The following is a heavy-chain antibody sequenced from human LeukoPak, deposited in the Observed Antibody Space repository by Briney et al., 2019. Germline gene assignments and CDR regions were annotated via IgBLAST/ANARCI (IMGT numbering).Heavy chain of an antibody. CDR3: ASYYYIGGNFDY. D-gene: IGHD3-22*01. CDR2: IYYSGST. V-gene: IGHV4-59*01. Sequence: PSETLSLSCTVSGGSISGYYWSWIRHPPGKGLEWIGYIYYSGSTNYNPSLKSRVTISVDTSKNQFSLKLSSVTAADTAVYYCASYYYIGGNFDYWGQGTLVTVSS. CDR1: GGSISGYY. J-gene: IGHJ4*02.